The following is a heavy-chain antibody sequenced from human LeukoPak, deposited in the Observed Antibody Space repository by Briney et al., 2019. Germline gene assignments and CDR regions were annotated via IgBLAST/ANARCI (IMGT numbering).Heavy chain of an antibody. V-gene: IGHV3-33*06. CDR3: AKDYYDSSGHLDY. Sequence: GGSLRLSCAASGFTFSSYSMSWVRQAPGKGLEWVAVIWYDGSNKYYADSVKGRFTISRDNSKNTLYLQMNSLRAEDTAVYYCAKDYYDSSGHLDYWGQGTLVTVSS. D-gene: IGHD3-22*01. J-gene: IGHJ4*02. CDR1: GFTFSSYS. CDR2: IWYDGSNK.